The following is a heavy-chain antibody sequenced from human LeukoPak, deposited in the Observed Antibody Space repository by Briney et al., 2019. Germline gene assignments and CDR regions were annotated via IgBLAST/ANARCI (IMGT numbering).Heavy chain of an antibody. CDR1: GFTFSSYA. CDR3: AKGPYYYDSSGSIDY. Sequence: PGGSLRLSCAASGFTFSSYAMSWVRQAPGKGLEWVSAISGSGGSTYYADSVKGRFTISRDNSKNTLYLQMNSLRAEDTAVYYCAKGPYYYDSSGSIDYWGQGTLVTVSS. CDR2: ISGSGGST. J-gene: IGHJ4*02. D-gene: IGHD3-22*01. V-gene: IGHV3-23*01.